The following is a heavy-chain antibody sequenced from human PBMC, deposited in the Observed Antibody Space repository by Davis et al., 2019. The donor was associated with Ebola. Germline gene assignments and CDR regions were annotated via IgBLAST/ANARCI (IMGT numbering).Heavy chain of an antibody. CDR1: GFTFSTYW. Sequence: GESLKISCAASGFTFSTYWMSWVRQAPGKGLEWVSVIYSSGTTYYADSVKGRFTISRDNSKNTLYLQMNSLRAEDSALYYCARDPGSSSWFDSWGQGTLVTVSS. J-gene: IGHJ5*01. V-gene: IGHV3-53*01. CDR3: ARDPGSSSWFDS. CDR2: IYSSGTT. D-gene: IGHD6-13*01.